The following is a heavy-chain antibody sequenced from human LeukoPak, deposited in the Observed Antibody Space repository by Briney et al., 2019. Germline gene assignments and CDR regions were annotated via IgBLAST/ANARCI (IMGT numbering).Heavy chain of an antibody. Sequence: SETLSLTCTVSGGSISSSSYYWGWIRQPPGKRLEWIGSIYYSGSTYYNPSLKSRVTISVDTSKNQFSLKLSSVTAADTAVYYCARGGYSGYDSVGDYYYYGMDVWGQGTTVTVSS. CDR3: ARGGYSGYDSVGDYYYYGMDV. D-gene: IGHD5-12*01. J-gene: IGHJ6*02. CDR1: GGSISSSSYY. CDR2: IYYSGST. V-gene: IGHV4-39*07.